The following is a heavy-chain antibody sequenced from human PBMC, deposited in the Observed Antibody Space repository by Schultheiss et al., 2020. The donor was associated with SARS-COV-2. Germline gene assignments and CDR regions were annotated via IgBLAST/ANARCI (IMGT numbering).Heavy chain of an antibody. CDR1: GFIVSSRS. J-gene: IGHJ4*02. CDR3: ARGEFCSGGACYSGLFDS. CDR2: IYSGGST. D-gene: IGHD2-15*01. V-gene: IGHV3-53*01. Sequence: GGSLRLSCAASGFIVSSRSMSWVRQAPGKGLEWVSVIYSGGSTHYADSVKGRFTVSRDNSKNTLYLQMNSLRAEDTAVYYCARGEFCSGGACYSGLFDSWGQGTLVTVSS.